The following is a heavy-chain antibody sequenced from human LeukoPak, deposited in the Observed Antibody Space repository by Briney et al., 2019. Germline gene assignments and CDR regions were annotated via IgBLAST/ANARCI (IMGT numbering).Heavy chain of an antibody. J-gene: IGHJ3*02. Sequence: GGSLRLSCAASGFTFSDHYMDWVRQAPGKGLEWVGRGRDKTKSYSIDYAASVKGRITISRDDSKNSLYLQLNSLKTEDTAVYYCVRVDMGATSRDAFDIWGQGTMVTVSS. CDR1: GFTFSDHY. V-gene: IGHV3-72*01. CDR3: VRVDMGATSRDAFDI. D-gene: IGHD1-26*01. CDR2: GRDKTKSYSI.